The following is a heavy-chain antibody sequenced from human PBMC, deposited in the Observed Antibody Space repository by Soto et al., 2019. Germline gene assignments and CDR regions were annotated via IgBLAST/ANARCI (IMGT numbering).Heavy chain of an antibody. J-gene: IGHJ6*02. D-gene: IGHD3-3*01. Sequence: QVQLVESGGGVVQPGRSLRLSCAASGFTFSSYAMHWVRQAPGKGLEWVAVISYDGSNKYYADSVKGRFTISRDNSKNTLYLQMNSLRAEDTAVYYCARDIVRLAYYDFWSGYYNYGMDVWGQGTTVTVSS. CDR3: ARDIVRLAYYDFWSGYYNYGMDV. CDR1: GFTFSSYA. V-gene: IGHV3-30-3*01. CDR2: ISYDGSNK.